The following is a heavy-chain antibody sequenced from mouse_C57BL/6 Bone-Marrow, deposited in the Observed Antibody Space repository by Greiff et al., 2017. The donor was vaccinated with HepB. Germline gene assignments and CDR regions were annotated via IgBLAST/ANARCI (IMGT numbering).Heavy chain of an antibody. CDR2: ISYDGSN. CDR1: GYSITSGYY. CDR3: ARSGLRRGY. Sequence: EVQLQESGPGLVKPSQSLSLTCSVTGYSITSGYYWNWIRQFPGNKLEWMGYISYDGSNNYNPSLKNRISITRDTSKNQFCLKLNSVTTEDTATYYCARSGLRRGYWGQGTTLTVSS. D-gene: IGHD2-4*01. J-gene: IGHJ2*01. V-gene: IGHV3-6*01.